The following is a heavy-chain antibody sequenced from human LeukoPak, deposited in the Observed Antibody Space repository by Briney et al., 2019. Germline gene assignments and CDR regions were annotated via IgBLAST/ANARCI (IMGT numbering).Heavy chain of an antibody. CDR2: INTDGTVT. Sequence: GGSLRLSCAASGFTFSKYWMLWVRQAPGKGLEGVSRINTDGTVTTYADSVKGRFTVSRDNADNTMFLQMNSVRDEGTAVYYCATKQWLAPPPDSWGQGTPVTVSS. CDR3: ATKQWLAPPPDS. D-gene: IGHD6-19*01. V-gene: IGHV3-74*01. J-gene: IGHJ4*02. CDR1: GFTFSKYW.